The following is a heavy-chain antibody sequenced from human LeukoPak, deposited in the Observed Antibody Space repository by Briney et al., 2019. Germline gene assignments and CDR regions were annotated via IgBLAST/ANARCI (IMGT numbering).Heavy chain of an antibody. CDR1: GYTFTGNY. J-gene: IGHJ4*02. CDR2: ISAYNGNR. V-gene: IGHV1-18*04. CDR3: ARDGGGDSRGYFDC. Sequence: ASVRVSCKASGYTFTGNYMHWVRQAPGQGLEWMGWISAYNGNRNSAQKFQGRVTMTTDTSTSTVYMELKSLRSDDTAVYYCARDGGGDSRGYFDCWGQGTLVTVSS. D-gene: IGHD2-21*02.